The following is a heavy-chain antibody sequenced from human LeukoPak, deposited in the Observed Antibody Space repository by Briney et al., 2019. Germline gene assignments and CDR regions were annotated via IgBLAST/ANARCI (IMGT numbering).Heavy chain of an antibody. CDR2: INPNSGGT. V-gene: IGHV1-2*04. CDR1: GYTFTGYY. D-gene: IGHD4-17*01. J-gene: IGHJ3*02. Sequence: ASVKVSCKASGYTFTGYYMHWVRQAPGQGLEWMGWINPNSGGTNYAQKFQGWVTMTRDTSISTAYMELSRLRSDDTAVYYCARDIGLDDYGDYAGAFDIWGQGTMVTVSS. CDR3: ARDIGLDDYGDYAGAFDI.